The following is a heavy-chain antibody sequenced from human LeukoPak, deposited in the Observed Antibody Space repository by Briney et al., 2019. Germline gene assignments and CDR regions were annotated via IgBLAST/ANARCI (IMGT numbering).Heavy chain of an antibody. CDR1: GFTFSSYA. CDR2: IYSGGTT. D-gene: IGHD3-22*01. CDR3: ARDGGYDTRRYYFDY. J-gene: IGHJ4*02. Sequence: GGSLRLSCAASGFTFSSYAMSWVRQAPGQGLEWVSVIYSGGTTYYADSVKGRFTVSRDISKSIVYLQMNSLRAEDTAVYYCARDGGYDTRRYYFDYWGQGTLVTVSS. V-gene: IGHV3-66*01.